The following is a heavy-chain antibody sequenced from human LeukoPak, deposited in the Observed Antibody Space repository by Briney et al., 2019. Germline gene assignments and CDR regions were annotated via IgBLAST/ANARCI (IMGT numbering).Heavy chain of an antibody. V-gene: IGHV4-39*01. CDR1: GGSISSSSYY. D-gene: IGHD1-26*01. J-gene: IGHJ4*02. CDR2: IYYSGST. CDR3: ARRGIGWPIVGADYFDY. Sequence: SETLSLTCTVSGGSISSSSYYWGWIRQSPGKGLEWIGSIYYSGSTYYNPSLKSRVTISVDTSKNQFSLKLSSVTAADTAVYYCARRGIGWPIVGADYFDYWGQGTLVTVSS.